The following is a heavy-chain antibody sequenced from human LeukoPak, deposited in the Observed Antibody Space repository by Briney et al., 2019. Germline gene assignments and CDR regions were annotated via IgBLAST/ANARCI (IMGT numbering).Heavy chain of an antibody. CDR2: ISGDGGSR. Sequence: GGSLRLSCAVSGFTFDDYAMHWVRQAPGKGLEWVSLISGDGGSRYYAGSVKGRFTVSRDNSKNSLYLQMNRLRTEDTAFHYCAKGADPLTWRMMTVAGTRFDFWGQGTLVTVSS. D-gene: IGHD6-19*01. J-gene: IGHJ4*02. CDR1: GFTFDDYA. CDR3: AKGADPLTWRMMTVAGTRFDF. V-gene: IGHV3-43*02.